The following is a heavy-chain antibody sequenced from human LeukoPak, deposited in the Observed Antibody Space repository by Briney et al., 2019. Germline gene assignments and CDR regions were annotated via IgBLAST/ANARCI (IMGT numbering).Heavy chain of an antibody. V-gene: IGHV3-30*02. CDR3: ANFEGSSQAFHI. Sequence: PGRSLRLSCAASGFTFGAYPMHWVRQAPGKGLEWVASILYDGSKKFYDDSVKGRFSIYRDNSNYTIYLQMNRLRVEDTAVFYCANFEGSSQAFHIWGQGTLVTVSS. D-gene: IGHD6-13*01. CDR1: GFTFGAYP. CDR2: ILYDGSKK. J-gene: IGHJ3*02.